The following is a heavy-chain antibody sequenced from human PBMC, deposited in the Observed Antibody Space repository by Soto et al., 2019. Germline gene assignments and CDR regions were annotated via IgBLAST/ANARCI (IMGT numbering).Heavy chain of an antibody. CDR3: AREPEGIAAALDY. Sequence: VGSLRLAWAVSGFTFRTYGINWVRRAPGGGLEWVASISSSGSFIYYADSVKGRFTISRDDAEKSLYLQMNSLRAEDTALYYCAREPEGIAAALDYWGRGTLVTVSS. D-gene: IGHD6-13*01. J-gene: IGHJ4*02. CDR2: ISSSGSFI. V-gene: IGHV3-21*01. CDR1: GFTFRTYG.